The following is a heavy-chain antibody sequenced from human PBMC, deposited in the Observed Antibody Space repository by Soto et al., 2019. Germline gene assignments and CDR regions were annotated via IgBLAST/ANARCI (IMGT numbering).Heavy chain of an antibody. Sequence: GASVKVSCKASGGTFSSYTISWVRQAPGQGLEWMGRIIPILGIANYAQKFQGRVTITADKSTSTAYMELSSLRSEDTAVYYCARAVMVRGNPWPYNWFDPWGQGTLVTVSS. V-gene: IGHV1-69*02. D-gene: IGHD3-10*01. CDR2: IIPILGIA. CDR1: GGTFSSYT. J-gene: IGHJ5*02. CDR3: ARAVMVRGNPWPYNWFDP.